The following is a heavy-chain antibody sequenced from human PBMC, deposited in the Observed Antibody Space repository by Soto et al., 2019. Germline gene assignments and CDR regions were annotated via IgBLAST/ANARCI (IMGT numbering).Heavy chain of an antibody. CDR2: IPQEGSDG. V-gene: IGHV3-7*03. CDR1: GFTLSMYS. D-gene: IGHD2-21*02. J-gene: IGHJ6*02. CDR3: ARAQLILPAHDFFYGSDV. Sequence: DVQLEESGGGLVQPGESLRLSCEVSGFTLSMYSMTWVRQAPGKGLEWVAKIPQEGSDGHYVDSVKGRFTISRDNAMNSVDLQMTSLRAEDTPVYYCARAQLILPAHDFFYGSDVWGQGAKVPVSS.